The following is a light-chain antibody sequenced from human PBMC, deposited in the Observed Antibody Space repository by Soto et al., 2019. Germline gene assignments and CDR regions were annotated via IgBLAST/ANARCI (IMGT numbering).Light chain of an antibody. V-gene: IGLV2-14*03. CDR2: DVS. Sequence: QAVVSQPASVSVSLAVSIVIFCTESSSDVGAYNYVSWYQQHPDKAPKLMIFDVSDRPSGVSSRFSASKSGNTASLTISGLQAEDEAEYYCGSFTTSSTVVFGTGTKVTVL. CDR3: GSFTTSSTVV. J-gene: IGLJ1*01. CDR1: SSDVGAYNY.